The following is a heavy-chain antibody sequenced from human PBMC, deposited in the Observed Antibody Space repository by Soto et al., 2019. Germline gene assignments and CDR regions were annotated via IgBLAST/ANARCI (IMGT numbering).Heavy chain of an antibody. V-gene: IGHV3-64D*06. J-gene: IGHJ3*02. Sequence: PGGSLRLSCAASGFTFSSYAMHWVRQAPGKGLEYVSAISSNGGSTYYADSVKGRFTISRDNSKNTLYLQMSSLRAEDTAVYYCVKGSLSLLRFLEGVAFDIWGQGTMVTVSS. D-gene: IGHD3-3*01. CDR3: VKGSLSLLRFLEGVAFDI. CDR2: ISSNGGST. CDR1: GFTFSSYA.